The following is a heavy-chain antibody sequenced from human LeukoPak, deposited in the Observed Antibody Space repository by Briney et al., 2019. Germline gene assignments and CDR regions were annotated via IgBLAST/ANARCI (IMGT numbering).Heavy chain of an antibody. CDR1: GFTFSSYG. Sequence: GGSLRLSCAASGFTFSSYGMHWVRQAPGKGLEWVAFIRYDGSNKYYADSVKGRFTISRDNSKNTPYLQMNSLRAEDTAVYYCARDFVAPSPFWDYWGQGTLVTVSS. CDR3: ARDFVAPSPFWDY. V-gene: IGHV3-30*02. CDR2: IRYDGSNK. D-gene: IGHD2-21*01. J-gene: IGHJ4*02.